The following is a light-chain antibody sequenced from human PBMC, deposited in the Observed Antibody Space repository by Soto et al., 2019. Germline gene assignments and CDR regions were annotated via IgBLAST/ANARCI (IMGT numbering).Light chain of an antibody. CDR3: CSYAGSYTYWV. CDR2: DVS. J-gene: IGLJ3*02. V-gene: IGLV2-11*01. CDR1: TSVVGGYNY. Sequence: QSALTQPRSVSGSPERSFTFSSTGTTSVVGGYNYVSWYQQHPGKAPKLMIYDVSKRPSGVPDRFSGSKSGNTASLTISGLQAEDEADYYCCSYAGSYTYWVFGGGTKVTVL.